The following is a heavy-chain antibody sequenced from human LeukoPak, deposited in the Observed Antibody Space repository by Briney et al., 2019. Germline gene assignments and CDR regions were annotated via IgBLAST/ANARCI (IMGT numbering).Heavy chain of an antibody. CDR3: VRDRTLGVRDGFILA. CDR1: GFTFSSYW. V-gene: IGHV3-74*01. Sequence: GGSLRLSCAASGFTFSSYWMHRVRQAPGKGLVWVSGINSDGSSTRYADSVKGRFTISRDNAKNTLYLQMNSLRAEDTAVYYCVRDRTLGVRDGFILAWGQGTLVTVSS. J-gene: IGHJ5*02. CDR2: INSDGSST. D-gene: IGHD5-24*01.